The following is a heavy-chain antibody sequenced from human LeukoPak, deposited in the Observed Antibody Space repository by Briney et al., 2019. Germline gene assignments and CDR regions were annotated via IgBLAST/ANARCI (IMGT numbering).Heavy chain of an antibody. CDR1: GSHFTSYW. D-gene: IGHD6-13*01. V-gene: IGHV5-10-1*01. CDR3: ARHRIAAAEGPTD. Sequence: PGESLKISCKGSGSHFTSYWISWGRQVPGKGLEWMGRIDPSDSYTNYSPSFQGHVTISADKSISTAYLQWSSLKASDTAMYYCARHRIAAAEGPTDWGQGTLVTVSS. CDR2: IDPSDSYT. J-gene: IGHJ4*02.